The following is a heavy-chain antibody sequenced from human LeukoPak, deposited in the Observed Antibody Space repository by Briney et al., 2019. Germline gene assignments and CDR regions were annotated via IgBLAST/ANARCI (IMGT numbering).Heavy chain of an antibody. CDR1: AFTFSSYG. D-gene: IGHD3-10*01. CDR3: TRDPRVLDY. CDR2: ISYDGSDK. V-gene: IGHV3-30*03. J-gene: IGHJ4*02. Sequence: PGGSLRLSCAASAFTFSSYGMHWVRQAPGKGLEWVALISYDGSDKDYAKSVKGRFTISRDNSKNTLYLQMNSLRTEDTAVYYCTRDPRVLDYWGQGTLVTVSS.